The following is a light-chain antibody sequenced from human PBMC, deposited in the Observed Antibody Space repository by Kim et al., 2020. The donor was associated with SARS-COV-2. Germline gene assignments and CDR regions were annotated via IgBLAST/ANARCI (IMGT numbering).Light chain of an antibody. Sequence: SVGDRVTITCRASHSISTSLNWYQQKPGKAPKVLLHATSTLQSGVPSRFSGSGSATDFTLTISNLQPEDFATYYCQQSYTTPQWTFGQGTKVDIK. CDR2: ATS. CDR1: HSISTS. CDR3: QQSYTTPQWT. V-gene: IGKV1-39*01. J-gene: IGKJ1*01.